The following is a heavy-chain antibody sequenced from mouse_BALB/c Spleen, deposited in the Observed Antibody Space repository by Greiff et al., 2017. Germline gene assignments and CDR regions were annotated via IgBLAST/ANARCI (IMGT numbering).Heavy chain of an antibody. CDR1: GFTFSDYY. CDR3: ARDRIYYDYDGRYFDV. CDR2: ISDGGSYT. Sequence: EVQRVESGGGLVKPGGSLKLSCAASGFTFSDYYMYWVRQTPEKRLEWVATISDGGSYTYYPDSVKGRFTISRDNAKNNLYLQMSSLKSEDTAMYYCARDRIYYDYDGRYFDVWGAGTTVTVAS. V-gene: IGHV5-4*02. D-gene: IGHD2-4*01. J-gene: IGHJ1*01.